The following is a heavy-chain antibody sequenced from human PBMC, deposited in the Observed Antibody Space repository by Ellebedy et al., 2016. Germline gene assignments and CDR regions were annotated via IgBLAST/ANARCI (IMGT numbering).Heavy chain of an antibody. J-gene: IGHJ4*02. CDR2: IRRRSNTI. Sequence: GESLKISCAASGFTFSSYSMNWVRQAPGEGLEWVSYIRRRSNTIYYADSVKGRFTISIDNAKNSLYLQMNSLRDDDTAVYYCARDRDWAFDYWGQGTLVTVSS. CDR3: ARDRDWAFDY. D-gene: IGHD2-21*02. CDR1: GFTFSSYS. V-gene: IGHV3-48*02.